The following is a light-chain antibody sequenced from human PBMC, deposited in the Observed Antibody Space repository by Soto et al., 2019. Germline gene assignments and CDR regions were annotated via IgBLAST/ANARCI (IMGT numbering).Light chain of an antibody. CDR1: QSLLQSNGYTF. CDR3: MQVREAWT. J-gene: IGKJ1*01. CDR2: LGS. Sequence: EIVLTQSPLSLPVTLGEPASISCRSSQSLLQSNGYTFLDWYLQKPGQSPQLLIYLGSNRASGVPDRFSGSGSGTDFTLKISRVEAEDVGVYYCMQVREAWTFCQVTKVELK. V-gene: IGKV2-28*01.